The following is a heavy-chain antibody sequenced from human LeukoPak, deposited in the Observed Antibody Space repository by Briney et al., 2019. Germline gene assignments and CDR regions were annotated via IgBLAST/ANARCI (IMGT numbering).Heavy chain of an antibody. CDR1: GSTFSTYD. J-gene: IGHJ4*02. V-gene: IGHV3-48*02. CDR2: ISSRSSTL. Sequence: GGSLRPSCTASGSTFSTYDMIWVSQAPGKVLDWVSFISSRSSTLYYADSEKGRFNISSDNAKNSLYIQMNSLTDEDTAVYYCARDRGSYSGFDSWGQGTLVTVSS. CDR3: ARDRGSYSGFDS. D-gene: IGHD1-26*01.